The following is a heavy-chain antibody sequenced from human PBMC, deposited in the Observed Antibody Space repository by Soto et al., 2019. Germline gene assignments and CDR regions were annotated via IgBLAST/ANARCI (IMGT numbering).Heavy chain of an antibody. CDR1: GYTFTSYG. CDR2: ISAYNGNT. J-gene: IGHJ3*02. V-gene: IGHV1-18*01. Sequence: QVQLVQSGAEVKKPGASVKVSCKASGYTFTSYGISWVRQAPGQGLEWMGWISAYNGNTNYAQKLQGRVTMTTDTSTSTAYMELRSLRSDDTAVYYCAGVLMGGYCSGGSCNDAFDIWGQGTMVTVSS. D-gene: IGHD2-15*01. CDR3: AGVLMGGYCSGGSCNDAFDI.